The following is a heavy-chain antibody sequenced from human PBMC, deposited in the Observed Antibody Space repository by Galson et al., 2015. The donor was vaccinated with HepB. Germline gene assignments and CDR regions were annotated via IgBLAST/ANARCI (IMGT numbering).Heavy chain of an antibody. CDR2: IIPIFGTA. Sequence: SVKVSCKASGGTFSSYAISWVRQAPGQGLEWMGGIIPIFGTANYAQKFQGRVTITADESTSTAYMELSSLRSEDTAVYYCARDHGAVAGTVLPGDYWGQGTLVTVSS. CDR3: ARDHGAVAGTVLPGDY. D-gene: IGHD6-19*01. V-gene: IGHV1-69*13. CDR1: GGTFSSYA. J-gene: IGHJ4*02.